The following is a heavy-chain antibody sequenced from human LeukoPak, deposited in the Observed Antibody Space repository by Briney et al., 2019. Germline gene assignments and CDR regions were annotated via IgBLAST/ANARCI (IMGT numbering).Heavy chain of an antibody. CDR1: GFTFSSYA. Sequence: PGGSLRLSCAASGFTFSSYAMSWVRQAPGKGLEWVSAISGSGGSTYYADSVKGRFTISRDNAKNSLYLQMNSLRAEDTAVYYCARQSHVGATVNFDYWGQGTLVTVSS. J-gene: IGHJ4*02. V-gene: IGHV3-23*01. CDR2: ISGSGGST. CDR3: ARQSHVGATVNFDY. D-gene: IGHD1-26*01.